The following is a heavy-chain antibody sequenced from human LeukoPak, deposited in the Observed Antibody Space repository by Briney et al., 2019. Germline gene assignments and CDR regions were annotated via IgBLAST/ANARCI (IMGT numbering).Heavy chain of an antibody. J-gene: IGHJ6*03. CDR1: GFTFDDYA. D-gene: IGHD3-22*01. CDR2: ISWDGGST. V-gene: IGHV3-43D*03. CDR3: ARGAGSGYFFYMDV. Sequence: GGSLRLSCAASGFTFDDYAMHWVRQAPGKGLEWVSLISWDGGSTYYADSVKGRFTISRDNSKNSLYLQMNSLRAEDTALYYCARGAGSGYFFYMDVWGKGTTVTVSS.